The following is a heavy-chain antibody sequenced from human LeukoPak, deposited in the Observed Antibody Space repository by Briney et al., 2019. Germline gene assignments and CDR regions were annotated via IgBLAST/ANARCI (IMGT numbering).Heavy chain of an antibody. D-gene: IGHD3-22*01. J-gene: IGHJ4*02. CDR2: INHSGST. CDR3: ARSVDYYDSSGYYYFDY. Sequence: NPSETLSLTCTVSGGSISSSSYYWGWIRQPPGKGLEWIGEINHSGSTNYNPSLKSRVTISVDTSKNQFSLKLSSVTAADTAVYYCARSVDYYDSSGYYYFDYWGQGTLVTVSS. CDR1: GGSISSSSYY. V-gene: IGHV4-39*07.